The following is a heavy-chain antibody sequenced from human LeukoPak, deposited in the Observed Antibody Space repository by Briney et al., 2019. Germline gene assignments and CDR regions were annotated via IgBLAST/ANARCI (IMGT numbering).Heavy chain of an antibody. J-gene: IGHJ4*02. CDR3: AKQVGPTIDY. Sequence: GGSLRLSCAASGFTFSSYAMIWVRQAPGKGLGWVSGITGAGGSTHYADSVKGRLTISRDNSKNTLFLQINSLRAEDTAVYYCAKQVGPTIDYWGQGTLVTVSS. V-gene: IGHV3-23*01. CDR2: ITGAGGST. D-gene: IGHD1-26*01. CDR1: GFTFSSYA.